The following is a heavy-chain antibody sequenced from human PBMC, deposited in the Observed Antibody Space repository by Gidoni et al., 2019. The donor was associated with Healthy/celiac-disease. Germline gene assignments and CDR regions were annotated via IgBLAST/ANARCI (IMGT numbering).Heavy chain of an antibody. CDR1: GFTFSSYG. V-gene: IGHV3-33*01. Sequence: QVQLVESGGGVVQPGRSLRLPCAASGFTFSSYGMHWVRQAPGKGLEWVAVIGYDGSNKYYADSVKGRFTISRDNSKNTLYLQMNSLRAEDTAVYYCARDLYYYDSRDAFDIWGQGTMVTVSS. CDR3: ARDLYYYDSRDAFDI. J-gene: IGHJ3*02. D-gene: IGHD3-22*01. CDR2: IGYDGSNK.